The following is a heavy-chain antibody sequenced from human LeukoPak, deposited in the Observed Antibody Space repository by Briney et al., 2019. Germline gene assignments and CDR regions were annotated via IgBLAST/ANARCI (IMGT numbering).Heavy chain of an antibody. CDR3: ARDSGLRAFDL. D-gene: IGHD3-10*01. Sequence: PAGSLRLSCAASGFPFSVYWMSWVRQAPGKGLEWVANIKQDESARYYVDSVRGRFTISRDNAKSSLSLQMNSLRVDDTAVYYCARDSGLRAFDLWGRGTLVTVSS. CDR2: IKQDESAR. J-gene: IGHJ2*01. CDR1: GFPFSVYW. V-gene: IGHV3-7*04.